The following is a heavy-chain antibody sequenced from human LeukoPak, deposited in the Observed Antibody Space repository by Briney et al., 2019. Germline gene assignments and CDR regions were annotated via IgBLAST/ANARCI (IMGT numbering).Heavy chain of an antibody. CDR3: ARDQFRPPRDNYYYYGMDV. V-gene: IGHV1-18*01. Sequence: ASVKVSCKASGYTFTSYGISWVRQAPGQGLEWMGWISAYNGNTNYAQKLQGRVTMTTDTSTSTAYMELRSLRSDDTAVYYCARDQFRPPRDNYYYYGMDVWGQGTTVTVSS. J-gene: IGHJ6*02. CDR1: GYTFTSYG. CDR2: ISAYNGNT.